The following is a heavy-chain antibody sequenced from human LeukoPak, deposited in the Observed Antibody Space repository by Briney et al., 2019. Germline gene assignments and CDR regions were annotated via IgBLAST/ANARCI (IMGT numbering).Heavy chain of an antibody. CDR3: ARTSHSGYMVRGVLYYGMDV. Sequence: PSETLSLTCTVSGGSISSSSYYWGWIRRPPGKGLEWIGSIHYSGSTCYKTSLKSRVTIDVDTSKNQFSLKLSSVTAADTAVYYCARTSHSGYMVRGVLYYGMDVWGQGTTVTVSS. J-gene: IGHJ6*02. V-gene: IGHV4-39*01. CDR1: GGSISSSSYY. D-gene: IGHD3-10*01. CDR2: IHYSGST.